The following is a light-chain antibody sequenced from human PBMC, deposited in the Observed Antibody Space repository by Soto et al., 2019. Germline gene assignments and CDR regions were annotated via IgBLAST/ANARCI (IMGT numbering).Light chain of an antibody. CDR2: GAS. CDR3: QQYNNWLT. CDR1: QSVSSN. Sequence: IVMTQSPGTLSVSPGERATLSCRASQSVSSNLAWYQQKPGQAPRLLIYGASTRATGIPARFSGSGSGTGFTLTISSLQSEDFAVYYCQQYNNWLTFGGGTKVDIK. J-gene: IGKJ4*01. V-gene: IGKV3-15*01.